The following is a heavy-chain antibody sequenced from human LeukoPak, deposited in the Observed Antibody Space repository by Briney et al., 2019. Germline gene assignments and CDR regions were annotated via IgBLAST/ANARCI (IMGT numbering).Heavy chain of an antibody. Sequence: SETLSLTCAVYGGSFSSGSYYWSWIRQPPGKGLEWIGYIYYSGSTNYNPSLESRVTISVDTSKNQFSLKLSSVTAADTAVYYCARDQDWDLQSLRYFDYWGQGTLVTVSS. CDR3: ARDQDWDLQSLRYFDY. CDR1: GGSFSSGSYY. D-gene: IGHD1-26*01. CDR2: IYYSGST. V-gene: IGHV4-61*01. J-gene: IGHJ4*02.